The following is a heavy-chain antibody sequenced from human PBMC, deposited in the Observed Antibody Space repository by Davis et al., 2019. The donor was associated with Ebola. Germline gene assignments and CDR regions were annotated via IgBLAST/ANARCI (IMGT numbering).Heavy chain of an antibody. J-gene: IGHJ6*02. CDR1: GFTFSDYY. CDR3: AKDEELQFGMDV. D-gene: IGHD5-24*01. V-gene: IGHV3-53*01. CDR2: IYGSGST. Sequence: GESLKISCAVSGFTFSDYYMSWVRRAPGRGLEWVALIYGSGSTYYADSVKGRFTISRDDLKNTVDVQMNSLRVEDSAIYYCAKDEELQFGMDVWGQGTTVTVSS.